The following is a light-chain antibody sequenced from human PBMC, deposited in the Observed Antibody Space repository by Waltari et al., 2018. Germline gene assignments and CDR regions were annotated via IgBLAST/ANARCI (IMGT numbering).Light chain of an antibody. V-gene: IGLV2-23*02. J-gene: IGLJ3*02. CDR3: SSYAGSSTWV. Sequence: QSALTQPASVSGSPGQSITISCTGTSSDVGTYNLVSWYQQHPGKAPKFMIYEVSKRSSRLYNLSSCTKSSTTTSLTISVLQAEDEAAYYHSSYAGSSTWVFGGGTKLTVL. CDR2: EVS. CDR1: SSDVGTYNL.